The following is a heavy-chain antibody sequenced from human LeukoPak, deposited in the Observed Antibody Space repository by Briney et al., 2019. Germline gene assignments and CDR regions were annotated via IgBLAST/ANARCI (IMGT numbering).Heavy chain of an antibody. Sequence: GGSLRLSCAASGFTVSTNYMSWVRQAPGKGLEWVSVIYSSGSTCYADSVKGRFTIFRDNSKNTLYLQMNSLRAEDTAVYYCARDGGLAPYSSSTPFDYWGQGTLVTVSS. CDR2: IYSSGST. CDR1: GFTVSTNY. V-gene: IGHV3-66*03. CDR3: ARDGGLAPYSSSTPFDY. D-gene: IGHD6-6*01. J-gene: IGHJ4*02.